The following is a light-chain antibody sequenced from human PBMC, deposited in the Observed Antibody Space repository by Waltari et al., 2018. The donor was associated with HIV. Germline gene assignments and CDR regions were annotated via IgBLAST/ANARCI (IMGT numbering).Light chain of an antibody. V-gene: IGKV1-39*01. Sequence: DIQMTQSPSSLSASEGDRVTLTCRASQSISNYLNWYQQKPGKAPKLLIYAASSLQRGVPSRFSGSGSGTDFTLTISCLQPEDFATYYCQQSYTTPRTFGHGTKVEIK. CDR1: QSISNY. J-gene: IGKJ1*01. CDR3: QQSYTTPRT. CDR2: AAS.